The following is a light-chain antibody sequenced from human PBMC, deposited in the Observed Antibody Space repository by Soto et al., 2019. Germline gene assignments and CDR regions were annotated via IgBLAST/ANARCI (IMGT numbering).Light chain of an antibody. CDR3: ATWDDSLSGFGV. CDR1: SSNIGNHF. Sequence: QSVLTQPPSVSGTPGQRVTISCSGSSSNIGNHFVYWYQHLPGAAPTLVVYSDNHRPSGVPVRFSGSKSGTSDSLTISGLRSEDEATYYCATWDDSLSGFGVFGGGTQLTVL. J-gene: IGLJ7*01. CDR2: SDN. V-gene: IGLV1-47*01.